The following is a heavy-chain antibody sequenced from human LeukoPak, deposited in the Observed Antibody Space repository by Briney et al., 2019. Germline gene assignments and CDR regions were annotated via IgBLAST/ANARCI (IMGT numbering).Heavy chain of an antibody. D-gene: IGHD5-18*01. CDR2: ISSSSSYI. CDR1: GFTFSSYS. J-gene: IGHJ6*03. CDR3: ARDPGTAIILDYYYYYMDV. V-gene: IGHV3-21*01. Sequence: GGSLRLSCAASGFTFSSYSMNWVRQAPGKGLEWVSSISSSSSYIYYADSVKGRFTISRDNAKNSLYLQMNSLRAEDTAVYYCARDPGTAIILDYYYYYMDVWGKGTTVTVSS.